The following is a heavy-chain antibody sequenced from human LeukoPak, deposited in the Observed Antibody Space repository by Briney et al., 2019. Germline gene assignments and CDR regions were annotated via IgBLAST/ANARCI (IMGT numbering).Heavy chain of an antibody. CDR2: ISAYNGNT. V-gene: IGHV1-18*01. J-gene: IGHJ4*02. D-gene: IGHD2-8*01. Sequence: ASVKVSCKASGYTFTSYGISWVRQAPGQGLEWMGWISAYNGNTNYAQKLQGRVTMTTDTSTSTAYMELRSLRSDDTAVYYCARGHDVLMVYATHFDYWGQGTLVTVSS. CDR1: GYTFTSYG. CDR3: ARGHDVLMVYATHFDY.